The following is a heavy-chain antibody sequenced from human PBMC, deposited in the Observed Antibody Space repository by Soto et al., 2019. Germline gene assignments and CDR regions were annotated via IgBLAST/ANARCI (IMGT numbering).Heavy chain of an antibody. Sequence: ASVNVSCKVSGYTLTELSMHWVRQAPGKGLEWMGGFDPEDGETIYAQKFQGRVTMTEDTSTDTAYMELSSLRSEDTAVYYCATDLGLRGIAVAETYYYGMDVWGQGTTVTGSS. J-gene: IGHJ6*02. CDR2: FDPEDGET. CDR1: GYTLTELS. CDR3: ATDLGLRGIAVAETYYYGMDV. D-gene: IGHD6-19*01. V-gene: IGHV1-24*01.